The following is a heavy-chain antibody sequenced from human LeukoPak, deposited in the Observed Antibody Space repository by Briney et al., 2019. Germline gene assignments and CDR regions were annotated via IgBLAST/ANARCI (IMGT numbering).Heavy chain of an antibody. CDR2: INHGGST. V-gene: IGHV4-34*01. Sequence: SETLSLTCAVYGGSFSGYYWSWIRQPPGKGLEWIGEINHGGSTNCNPSLKSRVTISVDTSKNQFSLKLTSVTAADTAVYYCARDVAAVDPYNWLDPWGQGTLVTVSS. CDR1: GGSFSGYY. D-gene: IGHD6-13*01. J-gene: IGHJ5*02. CDR3: ARDVAAVDPYNWLDP.